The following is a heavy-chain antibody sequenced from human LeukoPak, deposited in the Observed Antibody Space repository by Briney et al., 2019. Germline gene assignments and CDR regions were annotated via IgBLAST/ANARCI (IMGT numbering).Heavy chain of an antibody. V-gene: IGHV3-23*01. CDR2: IGASGGGT. Sequence: PGGSLRLSCAASGFTFSSYAMTWVRQAPGKGLEWVSTIGASGGGTFYADSVKGRFTISRDNSKNTLYLQMNSLRAEDTAVYYCARAISGSNAVADYWGQGTLVTVSS. J-gene: IGHJ4*02. D-gene: IGHD1-26*01. CDR1: GFTFSSYA. CDR3: ARAISGSNAVADY.